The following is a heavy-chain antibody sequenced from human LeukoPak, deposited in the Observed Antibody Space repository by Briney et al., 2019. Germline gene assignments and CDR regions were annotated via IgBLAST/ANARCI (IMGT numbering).Heavy chain of an antibody. D-gene: IGHD3-9*01. CDR2: ISGDGGST. J-gene: IGHJ3*02. CDR3: ARGRTYFDWLFSNALDI. CDR1: GFTFDDYA. Sequence: GGSLRLSCAASGFTFDDYAMHWVRQAPGKGLEWVSLISGDGGSTYYADSVKGRFTISRDNSKNSLYLQMNSLRTEDTALYYCARGRTYFDWLFSNALDIWGQGTMVTVSS. V-gene: IGHV3-43*02.